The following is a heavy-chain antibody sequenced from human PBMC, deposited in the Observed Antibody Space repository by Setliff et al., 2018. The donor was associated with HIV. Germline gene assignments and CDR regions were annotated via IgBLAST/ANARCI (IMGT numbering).Heavy chain of an antibody. CDR1: GGSISSYY. CDR3: ARGPPFAY. Sequence: PSETLSLTCTVSGGSISSYYWSWIRQPPGKGLAWIGYIDDSGSPKYNPSLKSRVTISIDTSQSQISLKLTSVTAADTGIYYCARGPPFAYWGQGLLVTVSS. J-gene: IGHJ4*02. CDR2: IDDSGSP. V-gene: IGHV4-59*01.